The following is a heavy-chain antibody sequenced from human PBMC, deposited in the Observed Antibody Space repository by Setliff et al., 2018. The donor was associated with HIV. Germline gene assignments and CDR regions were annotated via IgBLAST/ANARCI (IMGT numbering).Heavy chain of an antibody. Sequence: GESLKVSCKASGYTFSNYVMQWVRQDPGQRLEWMGWINVGNGNTKYSEKFQGRVTITRDTSASTAYMELNSLRPEDTALYYCARDGGPGSAWGDYSYYYTMDVWGKGTTVTVSS. CDR3: ARDGGPGSAWGDYSYYYTMDV. D-gene: IGHD6-19*01. CDR1: GYTFSNYV. J-gene: IGHJ6*03. CDR2: INVGNGNT. V-gene: IGHV1-3*01.